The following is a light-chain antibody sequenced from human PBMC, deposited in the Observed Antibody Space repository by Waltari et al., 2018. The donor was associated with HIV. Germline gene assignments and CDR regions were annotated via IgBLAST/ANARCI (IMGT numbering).Light chain of an antibody. Sequence: DIVMTQYPDSLAVSLGESATITFKSSQSVLYSSNNKNYLAWYQKKPGQPPKLLIYWASTRESGVPDRFSGSGSGTDFTLTISSLQAEDVAVYYCQQYYSTPWTFGQGTKVEIK. CDR3: QQYYSTPWT. CDR1: QSVLYSSNNKNY. V-gene: IGKV4-1*01. J-gene: IGKJ1*01. CDR2: WAS.